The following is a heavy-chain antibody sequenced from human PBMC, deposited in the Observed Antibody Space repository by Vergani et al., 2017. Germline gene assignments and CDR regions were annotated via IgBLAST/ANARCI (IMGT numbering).Heavy chain of an antibody. D-gene: IGHD2-2*01. CDR2: ISSSSSYI. V-gene: IGHV3-21*01. CDR3: AREADIVVVPAAIYYYYGMDV. J-gene: IGHJ6*02. CDR1: GFTFSSYS. Sequence: EVQLVESGGGLVKPGGSLRLSCAASGFTFSSYSMNWVRQAPGKGLEWVSSISSSSSYIYYADSVKGRFTISRDNAKNSLYLQMNSLRAEDTAVYYCAREADIVVVPAAIYYYYGMDVWGQGTTVTVSS.